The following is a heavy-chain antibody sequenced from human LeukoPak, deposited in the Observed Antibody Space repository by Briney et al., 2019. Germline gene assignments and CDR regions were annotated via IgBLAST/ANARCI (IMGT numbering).Heavy chain of an antibody. CDR1: GFTFDDYA. D-gene: IGHD2-21*02. V-gene: IGHV3-9*01. CDR2: ISWNSGSI. Sequence: PGRSLRLSCAASGFTFDDYAMHWVRQSPGKGLEWVSGISWNSGSIGYADSVKGRFTISRDNAKNSLYLQMNSLRGEDTALYYCAKARGPVVVTAMFDCWGQGTLVTVPS. CDR3: AKARGPVVVTAMFDC. J-gene: IGHJ4*02.